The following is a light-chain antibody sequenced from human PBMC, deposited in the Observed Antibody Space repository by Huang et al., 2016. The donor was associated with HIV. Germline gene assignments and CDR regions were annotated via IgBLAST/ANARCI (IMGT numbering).Light chain of an antibody. CDR3: QQYNDWPFT. J-gene: IGKJ4*01. Sequence: EIVMTQSPAILSVSPGERATLYCRASQSVNSNLAWYQQKPGQAPRLLIYGAATRATGIPARFSGSGSGTEFTLTISSLQSEDFAVYYCQQYNDWPFTFGGGTKVEIK. CDR2: GAA. CDR1: QSVNSN. V-gene: IGKV3-15*01.